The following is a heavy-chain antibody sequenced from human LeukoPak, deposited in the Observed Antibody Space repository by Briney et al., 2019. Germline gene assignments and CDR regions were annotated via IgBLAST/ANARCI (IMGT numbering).Heavy chain of an antibody. CDR2: ISGSSSYI. D-gene: IGHD3-10*01. J-gene: IGHJ4*02. CDR1: GFIFSIYG. V-gene: IGHV3-21*01. Sequence: PGGSLRLSCAASGFIFSIYGMNWVRQAPGKGLEWVSSISGSSSYIYYADSVKGRFTISRDNAKNSLYLQMNSLRAEDMAVYYCARGGRLTRGVFDYWGQGTLVTVSS. CDR3: ARGGRLTRGVFDY.